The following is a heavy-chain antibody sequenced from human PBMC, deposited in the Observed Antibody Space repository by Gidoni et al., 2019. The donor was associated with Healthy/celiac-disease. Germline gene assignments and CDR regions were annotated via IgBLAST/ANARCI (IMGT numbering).Heavy chain of an antibody. D-gene: IGHD2-2*01. CDR1: GGSFSGYY. CDR3: ARVQYQLLFDY. V-gene: IGHV4-34*01. Sequence: QVQLQQWGAGLLKPSETLSLTCAVYGGSFSGYYWSWIRQPPGKGLEWIGEINHSGSTNYNPSLKSRVTISVDTSKNQFSLKLSSVTAADTAVYYCARVQYQLLFDYWGQGTLVTVSS. J-gene: IGHJ4*02. CDR2: INHSGST.